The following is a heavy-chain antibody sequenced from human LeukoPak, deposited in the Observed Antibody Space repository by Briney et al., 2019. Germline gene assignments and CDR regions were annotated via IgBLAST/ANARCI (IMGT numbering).Heavy chain of an antibody. CDR3: ARSMSGGLGFFQS. Sequence: AASVKVSCKASGYTFTDYYMHWVRQAPRQGLEWMGWINPNSGGTNYAQNFQGRATMTRDTSIRTAYMELSSLRSDDTAVYYCARSMSGGLGFFQSWGQGTLVAVSS. D-gene: IGHD2-15*01. CDR2: INPNSGGT. J-gene: IGHJ1*01. CDR1: GYTFTDYY. V-gene: IGHV1-2*02.